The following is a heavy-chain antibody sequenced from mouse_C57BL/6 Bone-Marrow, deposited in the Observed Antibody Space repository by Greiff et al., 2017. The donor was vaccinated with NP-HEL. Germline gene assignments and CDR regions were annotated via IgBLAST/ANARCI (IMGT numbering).Heavy chain of an antibody. D-gene: IGHD2-14*01. CDR2: IDPSDSYT. Sequence: QVQLKQPGAELVRPGTSVKLSCKASGYTFTSYWMHWVKQRPGQGLEWIGVIDPSDSYTNYNQKFKGKATLTVDTSSSTAYMQLSSLTSEDSAVYYCARTYHRPYAMDYWGQGTSVTVSS. J-gene: IGHJ4*01. CDR1: GYTFTSYW. CDR3: ARTYHRPYAMDY. V-gene: IGHV1-59*01.